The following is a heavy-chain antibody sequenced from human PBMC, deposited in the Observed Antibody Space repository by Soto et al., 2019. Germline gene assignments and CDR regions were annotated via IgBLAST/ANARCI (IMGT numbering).Heavy chain of an antibody. CDR1: GGSISSYY. V-gene: IGHV4-59*01. CDR2: IYYSGST. Sequence: KTSETLSLTCTVSGGSISSYYWSWIRQPPGKGLEWIGYIYYSGSTNYNPSLKSRVTISVDTSKNQFSLKLSSVTAADTAVYYCARGLPYDYGDQNDYYYYGMDVWGQGTTVTVSS. J-gene: IGHJ6*02. CDR3: ARGLPYDYGDQNDYYYYGMDV. D-gene: IGHD4-17*01.